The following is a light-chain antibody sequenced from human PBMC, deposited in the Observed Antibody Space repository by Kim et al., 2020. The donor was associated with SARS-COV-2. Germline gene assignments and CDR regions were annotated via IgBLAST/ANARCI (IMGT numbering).Light chain of an antibody. Sequence: SASVGDRAPITCRASQSISSWLAWYQQKPGKAPNLLIYKASSLESGVPSRFSGSGSGTEFTLTISGLQPDDFATYYCQQYSNYWTFGQGTKVDIK. CDR1: QSISSW. CDR3: QQYSNYWT. CDR2: KAS. V-gene: IGKV1-5*03. J-gene: IGKJ1*01.